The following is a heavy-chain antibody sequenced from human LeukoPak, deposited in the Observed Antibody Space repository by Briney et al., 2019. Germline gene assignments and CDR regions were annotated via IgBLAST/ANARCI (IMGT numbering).Heavy chain of an antibody. CDR2: IYYSGST. V-gene: IGHV4-61*10. CDR1: GGSISSGNYY. Sequence: SETLSLTCTVSGGSISSGNYYWSWIRQPAGKGLEWIGYIYYSGSTNYNPSLKSRVTISVDTSKNQFSLKLSSVTAADTAVYYCARGSYYYDSSGYFTSNPHFDYWGQGTLVTVSS. D-gene: IGHD3-22*01. CDR3: ARGSYYYDSSGYFTSNPHFDY. J-gene: IGHJ4*02.